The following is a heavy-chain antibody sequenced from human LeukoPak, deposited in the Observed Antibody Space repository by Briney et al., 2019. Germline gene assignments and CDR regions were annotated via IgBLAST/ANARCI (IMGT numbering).Heavy chain of an antibody. D-gene: IGHD6-6*01. Sequence: GGSLRLSCAVSGFTFDDYAMHWVRQVPGKGLEWVSGINWNSDSIGYAVKGRFTISRDNAKNSLYLQMNSLRAEDTAVYYCARRSIAARGQQDYMDVWGKGTTVTVSS. J-gene: IGHJ6*03. CDR2: INWNSDSI. V-gene: IGHV3-9*01. CDR1: GFTFDDYA. CDR3: ARRSIAARGQQDYMDV.